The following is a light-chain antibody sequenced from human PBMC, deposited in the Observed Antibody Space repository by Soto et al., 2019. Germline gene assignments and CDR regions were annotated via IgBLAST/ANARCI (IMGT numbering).Light chain of an antibody. CDR2: GAS. V-gene: IGKV3-11*01. J-gene: IGKJ1*01. CDR3: HQRQSWPRT. Sequence: EIVFTQSPGTLSLSPGERATLSCRASQSVSNNYLAWYQQKPGQAPRLLIYGASIRAAGIPARFSASGTGTDFTLTISDVQPEDFAVYYCHQRQSWPRTFGQGTKVDIK. CDR1: QSVSNNY.